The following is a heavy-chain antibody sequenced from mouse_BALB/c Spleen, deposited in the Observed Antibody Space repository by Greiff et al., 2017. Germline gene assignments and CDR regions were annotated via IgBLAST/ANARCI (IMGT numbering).Heavy chain of an antibody. CDR2: IAPGSGST. J-gene: IGHJ2*01. V-gene: IGHV1S41*01. Sequence: DLVKPGASVKLSCKASGYTFTSYWINWIKQRPGQGLEWIGRIAPGSGSTYYNEMFKGKATLTVDTSSSTAYIQLSSLSSEDSAVYFCARGEAYDGYEDYWGQGTTLTVSS. D-gene: IGHD2-3*01. CDR1: GYTFTSYW. CDR3: ARGEAYDGYEDY.